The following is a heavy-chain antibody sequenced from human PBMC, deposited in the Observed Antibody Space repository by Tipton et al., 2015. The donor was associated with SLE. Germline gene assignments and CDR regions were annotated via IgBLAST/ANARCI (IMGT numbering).Heavy chain of an antibody. J-gene: IGHJ4*02. D-gene: IGHD1-26*01. CDR1: GGSISSYY. Sequence: LRLSCTVSGGSISSYYWSWIRQPPGKGLEWIGYIYYSGSTNYNPSLKSRVTISVDTSKNQFSLKQSSVTAADTAVYYCAGGMPSGSYNYWGQGTLVTVSS. CDR3: AGGMPSGSYNY. CDR2: IYYSGST. V-gene: IGHV4-59*01.